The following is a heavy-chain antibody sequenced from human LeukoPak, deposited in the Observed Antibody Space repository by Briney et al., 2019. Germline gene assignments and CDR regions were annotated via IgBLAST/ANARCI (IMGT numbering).Heavy chain of an antibody. Sequence: PSETLSLTCSVSGYSISSGNYWGWIRLPPGKGLQWIGSIYHSGSTYYNPSLKSRVTISVDTSKNQFSLKLSSVTAADTAVYYCARAYGSGSYYTDYWGQGTLVTVSS. J-gene: IGHJ4*02. D-gene: IGHD3-10*01. CDR1: GYSISSGNY. CDR3: ARAYGSGSYYTDY. V-gene: IGHV4-38-2*02. CDR2: IYHSGST.